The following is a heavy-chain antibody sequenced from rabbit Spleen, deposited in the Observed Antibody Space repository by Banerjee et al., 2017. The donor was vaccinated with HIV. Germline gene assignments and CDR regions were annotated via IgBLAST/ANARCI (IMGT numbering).Heavy chain of an antibody. D-gene: IGHD8-1*01. CDR1: GFTISNNYY. CDR2: ISTGT. CDR3: ARDRDAGPNHYYTDCLDL. V-gene: IGHV1S43*01. Sequence: QEQLVESRGGLVQPGESLTLSCKSSGFTISNNYYMTWVRQAPGKGLEWIGSISTGTYYATWVNGRFSIPRNTNLNTVDLKMTSLTAADTATYFCARDRDAGPNHYYTDCLDLWGPGTLVTVS. J-gene: IGHJ5*01.